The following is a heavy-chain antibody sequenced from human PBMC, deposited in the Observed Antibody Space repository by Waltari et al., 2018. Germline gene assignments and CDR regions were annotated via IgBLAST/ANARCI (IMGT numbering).Heavy chain of an antibody. CDR1: GFTFSSYA. J-gene: IGHJ3*02. Sequence: EVQLVESGGGLVQPGGSLRLSCAASGFTFSSYAMHWVRQAPGKGLEYVSAISSNGGSTYYANSVKGRFTISRDNSKNTLYLQMGSLRAEDMAVYYCAREWDHEGDAFDIWGQGTMVTVSS. V-gene: IGHV3-64*01. D-gene: IGHD1-26*01. CDR3: AREWDHEGDAFDI. CDR2: ISSNGGST.